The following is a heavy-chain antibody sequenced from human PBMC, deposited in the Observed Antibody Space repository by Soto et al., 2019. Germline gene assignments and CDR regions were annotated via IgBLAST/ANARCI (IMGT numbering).Heavy chain of an antibody. CDR1: GGTFSTYT. Sequence: GASVKVSCKASGGTFSTYTISWVRQAPGQGLEWMGRIIPILNSLNYAQKFQGRVTITADKSTSTAYMELSSLRAEDTAVYYCAKDRNFYYDSSGYFGPLDYWGQGTLVTVSS. D-gene: IGHD3-22*01. V-gene: IGHV1-69*08. CDR3: AKDRNFYYDSSGYFGPLDY. CDR2: IIPILNSL. J-gene: IGHJ4*02.